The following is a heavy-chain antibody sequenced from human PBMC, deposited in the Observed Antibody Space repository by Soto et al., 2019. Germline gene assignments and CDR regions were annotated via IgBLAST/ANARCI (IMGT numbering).Heavy chain of an antibody. J-gene: IGHJ4*02. D-gene: IGHD3-22*01. CDR2: IDPSDSQT. Sequence: GESLKISCKGSGYSFAGYWITWVRQKPGKGLQWMGRIDPSDSQTYYSPSFRGHVTISVTKSITTVFLQWSSLRASDAAMYYCARQIYDSDTGPNFQYYFDSWGQGTPVTVS. CDR1: GYSFAGYW. CDR3: ARQIYDSDTGPNFQYYFDS. V-gene: IGHV5-10-1*01.